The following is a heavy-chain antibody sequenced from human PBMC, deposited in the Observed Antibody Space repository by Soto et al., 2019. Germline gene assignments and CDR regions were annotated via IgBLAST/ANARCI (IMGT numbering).Heavy chain of an antibody. CDR3: ARGAAAAGTDCFDA. J-gene: IGHJ5*02. CDR1: GYTFSSYG. V-gene: IGHV3-23*01. Sequence: GGSLRLYXAASGYTFSSYGMSWVRQAPGKGLEWVSGVGPSSGDTYYTDSAKGRFTISRDDSKNMVDMQMNSLRAEDTAVHYCARGAAAAGTDCFDAWGQGTLVTVSS. D-gene: IGHD6-13*01. CDR2: VGPSSGDT.